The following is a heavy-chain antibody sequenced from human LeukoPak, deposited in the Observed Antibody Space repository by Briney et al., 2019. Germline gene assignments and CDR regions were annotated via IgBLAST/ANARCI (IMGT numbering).Heavy chain of an antibody. CDR3: AREALTYCSGGSCYFAFFDY. CDR1: GYTFTSYG. V-gene: IGHV1-18*01. D-gene: IGHD2-15*01. J-gene: IGHJ4*02. CDR2: ISAYNSNT. Sequence: GASARVSCKASGYTFTSYGISWVRQAPGQGLEWMGWISAYNSNTNYAKKLQGRVTMTTDTSTSTAYMELRSLRSDDTAVYYCAREALTYCSGGSCYFAFFDYWGQGTLVTVSS.